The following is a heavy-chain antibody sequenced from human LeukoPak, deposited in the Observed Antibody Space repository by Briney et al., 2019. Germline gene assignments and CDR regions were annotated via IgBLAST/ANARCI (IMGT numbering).Heavy chain of an antibody. Sequence: GGSLRLSCAASGFTFSYYGFHWVRQAPGKGLEWVSYISSSGSTIYYADSVKGRFTISRDNAKNSLYLQMNSLRAEDTAAYYCARGPAANSGNYYAGDYWGQGTLVTVSS. CDR2: ISSSGSTI. D-gene: IGHD1-26*01. CDR3: ARGPAANSGNYYAGDY. V-gene: IGHV3-48*04. J-gene: IGHJ4*02. CDR1: GFTFSYYG.